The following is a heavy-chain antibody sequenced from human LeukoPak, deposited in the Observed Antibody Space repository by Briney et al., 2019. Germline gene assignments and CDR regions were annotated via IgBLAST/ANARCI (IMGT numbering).Heavy chain of an antibody. V-gene: IGHV3-30-3*01. D-gene: IGHD6-13*01. CDR2: ISYDGSNK. CDR1: GFTFSSYA. J-gene: IGHJ4*02. CDR3: ARGGEAAGDFDY. Sequence: GRSLTLSCAASGFTFSSYAMHWVRQAPGKGLEWVAVISYDGSNKYYADSVKGRFTISRDNSKNTLYLQMNSLRAEDTAVYYCARGGEAAGDFDYWGQGTLVTVSS.